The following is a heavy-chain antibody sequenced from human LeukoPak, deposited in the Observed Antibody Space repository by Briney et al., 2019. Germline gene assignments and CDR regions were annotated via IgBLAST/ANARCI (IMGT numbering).Heavy chain of an antibody. CDR3: AREHYADDPYYYYYMDV. CDR1: GYTFTGYY. V-gene: IGHV1-2*02. Sequence: GASVKVSCKASGYTFTGYYMHWVRQAPGQGLEWMGWINPNSGGTNYAQKFQGRVTMTTDTSTSTAYMELRSLRSDDTAVYYCAREHYADDPYYYYYMDVWGKGTTVTISS. CDR2: INPNSGGT. J-gene: IGHJ6*03. D-gene: IGHD4-17*01.